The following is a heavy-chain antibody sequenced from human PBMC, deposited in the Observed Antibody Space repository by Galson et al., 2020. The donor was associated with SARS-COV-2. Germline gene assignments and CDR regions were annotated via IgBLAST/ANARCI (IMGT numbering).Heavy chain of an antibody. Sequence: TGGSLRLSCAASGFTFSSYAMHWVRQAPGKGLEWVAVISYDGSNKYYADSVKGRFTISRDNSKNTLYLQMNSLRAEDTAVYYCARDGSGWCLGYWGQGTLVTVSS. D-gene: IGHD6-19*01. CDR1: GFTFSSYA. J-gene: IGHJ4*02. CDR2: ISYDGSNK. CDR3: ARDGSGWCLGY. V-gene: IGHV3-30-3*01.